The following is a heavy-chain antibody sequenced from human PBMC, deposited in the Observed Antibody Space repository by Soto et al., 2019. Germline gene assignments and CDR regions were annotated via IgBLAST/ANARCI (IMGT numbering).Heavy chain of an antibody. Sequence: PGGSLRLSCAASGFTFSSYGMHWVRQAPGKGLEWVAVISYDGSNKYYADSVKGRFTISRDNSKNTLYLQMNSLRAEDTAVYYCAKVVIAAAGPHAFDYWGQGTLVTVSS. D-gene: IGHD6-13*01. CDR2: ISYDGSNK. J-gene: IGHJ4*02. CDR3: AKVVIAAAGPHAFDY. CDR1: GFTFSSYG. V-gene: IGHV3-30*18.